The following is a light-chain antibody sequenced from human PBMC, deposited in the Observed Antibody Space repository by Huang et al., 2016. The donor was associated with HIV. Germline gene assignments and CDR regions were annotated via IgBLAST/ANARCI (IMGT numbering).Light chain of an antibody. V-gene: IGKV1-39*01. CDR1: QSLSTY. CDR2: AAS. Sequence: DLQMTQSPSSLFSSVGDRVTITCRASQSLSTYLHWYQQKLGKAPNLLRYAASSLQSGVPSRCSGSGSWTDFTLTISSLQPEDFATYYCQQSYSTPYTFGQGTKLEIK. CDR3: QQSYSTPYT. J-gene: IGKJ2*01.